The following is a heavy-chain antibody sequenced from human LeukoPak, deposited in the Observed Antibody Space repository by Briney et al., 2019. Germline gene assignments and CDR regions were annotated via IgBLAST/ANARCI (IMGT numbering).Heavy chain of an antibody. V-gene: IGHV4-31*03. J-gene: IGHJ4*02. CDR1: GGSISSGGYY. D-gene: IGHD4-17*01. CDR2: IYYSGST. CDR3: STFRRDYGDSYHFDY. Sequence: SETLSLTCTVSGGSISSGGYYWSWIRQHPGTGLEWIGYIYYSGSTYYNPSLKSRVTISVDTSKNQFSLKLSSVTAADTAVYYCSTFRRDYGDSYHFDYWGQGTLVTVSS.